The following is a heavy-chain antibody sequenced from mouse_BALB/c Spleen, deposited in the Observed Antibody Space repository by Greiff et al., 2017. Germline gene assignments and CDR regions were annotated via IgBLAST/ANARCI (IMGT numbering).Heavy chain of an antibody. CDR2: INPYYGST. J-gene: IGHJ4*01. CDR1: GYSFTDYI. CDR3: ARLGYRYDGYYAMDY. Sequence: EVQLQQTGPELVKPGASVKISCKASGYSFTDYIMLWVKQSHGKSLEWIGNINPYYGSTSYNLKFKGKATLTVDKSSSTAYMQLNSLTSEDSAVYYCARLGYRYDGYYAMDYWGQGTSVTVSS. D-gene: IGHD2-14*01. V-gene: IGHV1-39*01.